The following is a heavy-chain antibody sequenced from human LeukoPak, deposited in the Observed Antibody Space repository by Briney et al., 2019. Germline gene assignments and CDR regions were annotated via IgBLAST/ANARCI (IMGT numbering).Heavy chain of an antibody. CDR3: ARGLDYYDSSGYYYFDY. Sequence: PSETLSLTCTVSGGSISNYYWNWIRQPPGKGLEWIGEINHSGSTNYNPSLKSRVTISVDTSKNQFSLKLSSVTAADTAVYYCARGLDYYDSSGYYYFDYWGQGTLVTVSS. CDR2: INHSGST. J-gene: IGHJ4*02. D-gene: IGHD3-22*01. V-gene: IGHV4-34*01. CDR1: GGSISNYY.